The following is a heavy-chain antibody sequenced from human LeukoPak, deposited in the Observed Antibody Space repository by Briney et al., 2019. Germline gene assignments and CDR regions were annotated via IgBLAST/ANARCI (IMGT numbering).Heavy chain of an antibody. Sequence: KNGESLKISCKGSGYSFTNYWINWVRQMPGKGLEWMGKIDPSDSYTNYSPSFQGHVTISADKSISTAYLQWSSLKASDTAMYFCARAYSSSRIDYWGQGTVLTVSS. CDR1: GYSFTNYW. D-gene: IGHD6-6*01. CDR3: ARAYSSSRIDY. V-gene: IGHV5-10-1*01. CDR2: IDPSDSYT. J-gene: IGHJ4*02.